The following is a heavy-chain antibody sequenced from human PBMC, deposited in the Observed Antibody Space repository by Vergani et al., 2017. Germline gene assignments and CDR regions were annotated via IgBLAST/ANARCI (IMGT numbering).Heavy chain of an antibody. J-gene: IGHJ4*02. V-gene: IGHV5-51*03. Sequence: EVQLVQSEAEVKKPGESLKISCQGSGFSFTSYWIGWVRQMPGKGLERMGVIYPGDSDTRYSPSFQGQVTISADKSISTAYLQWSSLKASDTAMYYCARSPPIAALSYFDYWGQGTLVTVSS. CDR1: GFSFTSYW. D-gene: IGHD6-6*01. CDR3: ARSPPIAALSYFDY. CDR2: IYPGDSDT.